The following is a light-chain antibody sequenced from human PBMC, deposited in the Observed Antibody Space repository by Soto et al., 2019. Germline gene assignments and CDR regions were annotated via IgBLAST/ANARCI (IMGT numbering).Light chain of an antibody. CDR1: ERLSSVY. J-gene: IGKJ5*01. CDR3: QQYGGSPRIT. V-gene: IGKV3-20*01. Sequence: EIVLPQSPGTLSLSPGERATLSFRAIERLSSVYLAWYQQRPGQPPRLLIYGASNRATGIPDRFSGSGSGTDFTLIINRLEPEDVAIYYCQQYGGSPRITFGQGTRLEIK. CDR2: GAS.